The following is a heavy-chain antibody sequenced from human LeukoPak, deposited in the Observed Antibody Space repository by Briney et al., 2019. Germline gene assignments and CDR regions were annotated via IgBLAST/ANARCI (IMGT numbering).Heavy chain of an antibody. CDR1: GGSISSSSYY. D-gene: IGHD3-22*01. Sequence: SETLSLTCTVSGGSISSSSYYWGWIRQPPGKGLEWIGSIYHSGSTYYNPSLKSRVTISVDTSKNQFSLKLSSVTAADTAVYYCARSGGYDSSAWGQGTLVTVSS. CDR2: IYHSGST. CDR3: ARSGGYDSSA. J-gene: IGHJ5*02. V-gene: IGHV4-39*01.